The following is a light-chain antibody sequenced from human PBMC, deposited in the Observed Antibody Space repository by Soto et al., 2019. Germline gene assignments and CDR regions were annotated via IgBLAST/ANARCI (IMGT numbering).Light chain of an antibody. Sequence: FMLTQPHSVSESPGKTVSISCTRSSGSIASNYVQWYQQRPGSAPNTVIYEDNQRPSGVRDRFSGSIDSSSNSASLTISGLKTEDEADYYCQSYDSSTVVFGGGTKLTVL. V-gene: IGLV6-57*04. CDR1: SGSIASNY. J-gene: IGLJ2*01. CDR2: EDN. CDR3: QSYDSSTVV.